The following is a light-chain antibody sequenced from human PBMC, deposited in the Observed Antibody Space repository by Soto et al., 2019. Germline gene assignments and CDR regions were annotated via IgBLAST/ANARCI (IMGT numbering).Light chain of an antibody. V-gene: IGKV1-9*01. CDR1: QGISSY. J-gene: IGKJ1*01. CDR2: AAS. CDR3: QQLNSYRT. Sequence: DIQLTQSPSFLSASVGDRVTITCRASQGISSYLAWYQQKPGKAPNLLIYAASTLQSGVPSRFSGSGSGTEFTLTISSLQPEDFATYYCQQLNSYRTFGQGTKVEIK.